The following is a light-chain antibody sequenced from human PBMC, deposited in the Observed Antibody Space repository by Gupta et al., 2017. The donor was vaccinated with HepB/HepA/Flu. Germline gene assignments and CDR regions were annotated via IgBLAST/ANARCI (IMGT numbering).Light chain of an antibody. CDR1: QSIGSY. CDR2: DAS. V-gene: IGKV3D-11*02. Sequence: EIVLTQSPATLSFSPGDTVTLSCRASQSIGSYLAWYQQKPGQAPRLLFYDASKRAPGTPARFSGSGYGKDCTLTITYLDPEDCAVYYCQQRGSWHPGLCIFGQGTKMEIK. CDR3: QQRGSWHPGLCI. J-gene: IGKJ2*04.